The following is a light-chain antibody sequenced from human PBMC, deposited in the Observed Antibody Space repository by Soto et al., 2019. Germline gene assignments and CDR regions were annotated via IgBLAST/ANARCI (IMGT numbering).Light chain of an antibody. Sequence: DIQMTQSPSSLSASVGDRVTITCRASQGINNYLAWYQQKPGKVPKLLIYSAYTLQSGVSSRFSGSGSGTDFTLTISSLQPEDVATYYCQKYKSATITFGQGTRLEIK. V-gene: IGKV1-27*01. CDR1: QGINNY. J-gene: IGKJ5*01. CDR2: SAY. CDR3: QKYKSATIT.